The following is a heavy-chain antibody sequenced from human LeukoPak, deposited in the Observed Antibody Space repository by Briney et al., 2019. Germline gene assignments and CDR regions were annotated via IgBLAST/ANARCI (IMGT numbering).Heavy chain of an antibody. Sequence: ASVKVSCKVSGYTLTELSMHWVRQAPGKGLEWMGGFDPEDGETIYAQKFQGRVTMTEDTSTDTAYMELSRLRSDDTAVYYCARDAEYYDILTGYYSGGAFDIWGQGTMVTVSS. J-gene: IGHJ3*02. CDR2: FDPEDGET. CDR3: ARDAEYYDILTGYYSGGAFDI. CDR1: GYTLTELS. V-gene: IGHV1-24*01. D-gene: IGHD3-9*01.